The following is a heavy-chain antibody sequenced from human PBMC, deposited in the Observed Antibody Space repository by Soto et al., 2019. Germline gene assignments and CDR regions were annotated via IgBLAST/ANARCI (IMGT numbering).Heavy chain of an antibody. CDR3: AKDYWNDENWFDP. Sequence: SLRLSCAASGFTFSSYGMHWVRQAPGKGLEWVAVISYDGSNKYYADSVKGRFTISRDNSKNTLYLQMNSLRAEDTAVYYCAKDYWNDENWFDPWGQGTLVTVSS. V-gene: IGHV3-30*18. J-gene: IGHJ5*02. CDR2: ISYDGSNK. CDR1: GFTFSSYG. D-gene: IGHD1-1*01.